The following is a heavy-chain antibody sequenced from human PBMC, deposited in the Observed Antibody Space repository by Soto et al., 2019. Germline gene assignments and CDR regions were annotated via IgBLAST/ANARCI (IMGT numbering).Heavy chain of an antibody. D-gene: IGHD2-2*01. Sequence: SETLSLTCATSGAPITWGDYSWNWIRQPPGKGLEWIGYIFHGGSTYYNPSLRSRVTISVDRSRTQFSLKMSSVTAADTAVYYCARGRVVVPAAVMFNCLDPWGQGALVTVSS. J-gene: IGHJ5*02. CDR1: GAPITWGDYS. CDR2: IFHGGST. CDR3: ARGRVVVPAAVMFNCLDP. V-gene: IGHV4-30-2*01.